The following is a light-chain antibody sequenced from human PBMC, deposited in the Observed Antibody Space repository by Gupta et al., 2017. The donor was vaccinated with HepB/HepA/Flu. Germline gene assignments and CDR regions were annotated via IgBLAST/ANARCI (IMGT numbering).Light chain of an antibody. Sequence: QSALTQPASVSGSPGQSITISCTGTSDDIGRYSYVSWYFQYPGQPPKRLIYDVNSRPSGAPDRFSGSKSGSTASLNISGLQADDEGHYYCCSFTTEKTLLFGGGTKVTVL. CDR1: SDDIGRYSY. CDR2: DVN. J-gene: IGLJ2*01. CDR3: CSFTTEKTLL. V-gene: IGLV2-14*03.